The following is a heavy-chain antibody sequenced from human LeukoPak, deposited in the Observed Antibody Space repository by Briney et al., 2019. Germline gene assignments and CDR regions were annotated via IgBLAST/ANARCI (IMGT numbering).Heavy chain of an antibody. Sequence: GGSLRLSCAASRFTFSNYAMSWVRQAPGKGLEWVSTISGSGGSTYYADSVKGRFTISRDNSKNTLHLQMNSLRAEDTAVYYCARDRGSGWYYFDYWGQGTLVTVSS. J-gene: IGHJ4*02. V-gene: IGHV3-23*01. CDR2: ISGSGGST. D-gene: IGHD6-19*01. CDR3: ARDRGSGWYYFDY. CDR1: RFTFSNYA.